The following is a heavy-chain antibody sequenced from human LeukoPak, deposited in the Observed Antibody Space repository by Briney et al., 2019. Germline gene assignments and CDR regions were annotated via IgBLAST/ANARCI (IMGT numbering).Heavy chain of an antibody. CDR1: GFAFSTYS. CDR2: ISPGSSTI. J-gene: IGHJ4*01. CDR3: ATQAWRTHGAGGYHDDC. V-gene: IGHV3-48*01. Sequence: GGSLRLSCAASGFAFSTYSMIWVRQAPGKWLEWVSYISPGSSTIYYADFAKGRFTISRDDGEKSLYLQMNPLRAEDTAVYYCATQAWRTHGAGGYHDDCWGHGTLVTVSS. D-gene: IGHD2-8*01.